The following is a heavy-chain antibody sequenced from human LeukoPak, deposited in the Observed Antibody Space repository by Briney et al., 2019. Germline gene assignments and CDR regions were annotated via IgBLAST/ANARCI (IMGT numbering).Heavy chain of an antibody. CDR1: GYSISSGYY. D-gene: IGHD3-10*01. V-gene: IGHV4-38-2*02. CDR3: AREGSYYYMDV. Sequence: SETLSLTCTVSGYSISSGYYWGWIRQPPGKGLEWIGSIYHSGSTYYNPSLKSRVTISVATSKNQFSLKLSSLTAADTAVYYCAREGSYYYMDVWGKGTTVTVSS. J-gene: IGHJ6*03. CDR2: IYHSGST.